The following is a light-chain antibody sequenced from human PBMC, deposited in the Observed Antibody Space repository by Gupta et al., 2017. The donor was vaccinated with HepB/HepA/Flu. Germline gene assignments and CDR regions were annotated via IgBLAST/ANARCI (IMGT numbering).Light chain of an antibody. Sequence: SALTQPRSVSGAPCRSVTISGTGTSSDVGGYNYVSWYQQHPGKAPKLMIYHFSKRAAGVPDRLSGSQSGNTASLTISGRMAEVGADYYFFTDACSDTLVFGGGTKLTVL. J-gene: IGLJ2*01. CDR3: FTDACSDTLV. CDR2: HFS. CDR1: SSDVGGYNY. V-gene: IGLV2-11*01.